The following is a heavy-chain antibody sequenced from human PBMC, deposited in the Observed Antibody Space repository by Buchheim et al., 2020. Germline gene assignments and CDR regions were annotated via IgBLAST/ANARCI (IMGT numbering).Heavy chain of an antibody. CDR2: IIGSGATT. V-gene: IGHV3-23*01. CDR3: AKGAVSGSSSYHGMDV. Sequence: EVQLLESGGGLVQAGGSLRLSCSASGFTFNSYGMNWVRQAPGKGLEWVSVIIGSGATTYYTDSVKGRFTISSDNSKNTLQLQMNSLRAEDTAIYYCAKGAVSGSSSYHGMDVWGQGTT. CDR1: GFTFNSYG. J-gene: IGHJ6*02. D-gene: IGHD1-26*01.